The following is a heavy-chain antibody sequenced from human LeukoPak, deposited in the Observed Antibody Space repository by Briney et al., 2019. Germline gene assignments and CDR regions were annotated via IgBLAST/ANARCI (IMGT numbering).Heavy chain of an antibody. Sequence: SETLSLTCTVSGGSISSYYWSWIRQPPGKGLEWTGYIYYSGSTNYNPSLKSRVTISVDTSKNQFSLKLSSVTAADTAVYYCARDRVDCSSTSCYGVGYYYYGMDVWGKGTTVTVSS. CDR3: ARDRVDCSSTSCYGVGYYYYGMDV. V-gene: IGHV4-59*01. CDR2: IYYSGST. J-gene: IGHJ6*04. D-gene: IGHD2-2*01. CDR1: GGSISSYY.